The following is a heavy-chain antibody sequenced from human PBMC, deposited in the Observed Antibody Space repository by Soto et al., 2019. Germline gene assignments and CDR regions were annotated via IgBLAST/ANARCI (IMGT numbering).Heavy chain of an antibody. Sequence: VQLVESGGGLIQPGGSLRLSCVASGLTVSQNYMAWVRQAPEMGPQWVSVLYAEGSTYYTESVKGRFTISRDPSKNTLGLQMDGLRAEDTAVYYCVRHRPSGENYGMDVWGQGTTVTVSS. V-gene: IGHV3-53*01. CDR3: VRHRPSGENYGMDV. D-gene: IGHD3-10*01. CDR1: GLTVSQNY. CDR2: LYAEGST. J-gene: IGHJ6*02.